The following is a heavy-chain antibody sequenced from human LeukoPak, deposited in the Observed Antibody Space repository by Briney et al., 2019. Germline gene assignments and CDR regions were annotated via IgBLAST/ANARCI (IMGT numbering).Heavy chain of an antibody. V-gene: IGHV3-11*01. CDR3: AIAAHNRRYYYYMDV. D-gene: IGHD3-16*02. CDR1: GFTFSDYY. J-gene: IGHJ6*03. Sequence: PGGSLRLSCAASGFTFSDYYMSWIRQAPGKGLEWVSYISSSSSTIYYADSVKGRFTISRDNAKNSLYLQMNSLRADDTAVYYCAIAAHNRRYYYYMDVWGKGTTVTVSS. CDR2: ISSSSSTI.